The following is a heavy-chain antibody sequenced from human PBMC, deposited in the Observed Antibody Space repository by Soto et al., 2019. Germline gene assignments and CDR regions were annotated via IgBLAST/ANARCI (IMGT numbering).Heavy chain of an antibody. D-gene: IGHD7-27*01. V-gene: IGHV4-30-4*01. CDR1: GGSISTVDYW. CDR3: ARGPSGDKVDS. Sequence: QVQLQESGPGLVKPSQTLSLTCTVSGGSISTVDYWWSWIRQSPDMGLEWIGHIYDGGRTYNNPSLESRVTMSVDTSKSQLSRTLSSVSDADTAVYYCARGPSGDKVDSWGQGTLVTVSS. CDR2: IYDGGRT. J-gene: IGHJ4*02.